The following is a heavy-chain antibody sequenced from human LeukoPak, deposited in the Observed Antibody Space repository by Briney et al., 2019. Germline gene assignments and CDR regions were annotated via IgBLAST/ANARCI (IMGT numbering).Heavy chain of an antibody. J-gene: IGHJ3*02. D-gene: IGHD4-11*01. Sequence: PGGSLRLSCAASGFTFSSYSVNWVRQAPGKGLEWVSSISSSSSYIYSADSVKGRFTISRDNAKNSLYLQMNSLRAEDTAVYYCARDRVTRPSDAFDIWGQGTMVTVSS. CDR1: GFTFSSYS. CDR3: ARDRVTRPSDAFDI. V-gene: IGHV3-21*01. CDR2: ISSSSSYI.